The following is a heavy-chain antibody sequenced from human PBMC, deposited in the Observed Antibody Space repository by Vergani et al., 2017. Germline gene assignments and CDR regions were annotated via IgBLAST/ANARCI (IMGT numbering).Heavy chain of an antibody. CDR1: GYTFTGYY. J-gene: IGHJ5*02. CDR2: SNPNSGGT. Sequence: QVQLVQSGAEVKKPGASVKVSCKASGYTFTGYYIHWVRQAPGQGLEWMGRSNPNSGGTNYAQKFQGRVTMTRDTSISTAYMEMSRLRSDDTAVYYCARPLGAPAVAGTDWFDPWGQGTQVTVSS. CDR3: ARPLGAPAVAGTDWFDP. D-gene: IGHD6-19*01. V-gene: IGHV1-2*06.